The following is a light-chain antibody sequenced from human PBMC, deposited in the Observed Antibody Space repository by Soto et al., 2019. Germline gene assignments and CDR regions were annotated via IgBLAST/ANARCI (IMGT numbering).Light chain of an antibody. CDR1: QSVSIK. Sequence: EIVMTHSPATLSVSPWEIATLSCGASQSVSIKLAWYQQKPGQAPRLLIYDTSTRATGIPARFSGSGSGTEFTLNISSLQSEDFAVYYCQQYNNWPPITFGQGTRLEIK. CDR2: DTS. V-gene: IGKV3-15*01. CDR3: QQYNNWPPIT. J-gene: IGKJ5*01.